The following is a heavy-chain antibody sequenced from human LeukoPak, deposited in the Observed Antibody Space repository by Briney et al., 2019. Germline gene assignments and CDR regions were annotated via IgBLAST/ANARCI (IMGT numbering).Heavy chain of an antibody. CDR3: ARVTHTELSTWFDP. V-gene: IGHV1-69*06. CDR2: IIPISGTL. J-gene: IGHJ5*02. Sequence: SPVKLSYTPSQRPFSSYAISSVPQAPGHGLEWLRGIIPISGTLNYAQRFQDRVTITADKSTSTAYMELSSLRSEDTAVYYCARVTHTELSTWFDPWGQGTLVTVSS. CDR1: QRPFSSYA. D-gene: IGHD5-18*01.